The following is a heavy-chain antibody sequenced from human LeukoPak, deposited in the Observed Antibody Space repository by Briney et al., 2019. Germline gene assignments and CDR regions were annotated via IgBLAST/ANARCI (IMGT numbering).Heavy chain of an antibody. CDR1: GGSISSLY. V-gene: IGHV4-59*01. J-gene: IGHJ4*02. D-gene: IGHD1-26*01. CDR3: ARGPSGSYSRWFDF. CDR2: IYYTGST. Sequence: SETLSLTCSVSGGSISSLYWSWIRQPPGKGLEWIGYIYYTGSTNYNPSLKSRVTISVDTSKNQFSLKLTSVTAADTAVYYCARGPSGSYSRWFDFWGQGTLVTVSS.